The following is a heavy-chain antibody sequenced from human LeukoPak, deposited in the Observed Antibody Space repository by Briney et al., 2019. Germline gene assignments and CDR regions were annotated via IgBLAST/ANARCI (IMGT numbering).Heavy chain of an antibody. V-gene: IGHV3-7*01. CDR2: IKQDGSEK. CDR1: GFTFSSYW. J-gene: IGHJ4*02. D-gene: IGHD3-3*01. Sequence: GGSLRLSCAASGFTFSSYWMSWVRQAPGKGLEWVANIKQDGSEKYYVDSVKGRFTISRDNAKNSLYLQMNSLRAEDTAVYYCAKRRVLRFLEWLTYFDYWGQGTLVTVSS. CDR3: AKRRVLRFLEWLTYFDY.